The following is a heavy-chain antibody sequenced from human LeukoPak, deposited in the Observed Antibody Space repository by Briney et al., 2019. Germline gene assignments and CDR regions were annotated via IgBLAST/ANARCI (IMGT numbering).Heavy chain of an antibody. Sequence: GGSLRLSCAASGFTFSSYAMSWVRQAPGKGLEWVSAISGSGGSTYYADSVKGRFTISRDNSKNTLYLQMNGLRAEDTAVYYCAKSMVRGVKAPYGMDVWGQGTTVTVSS. J-gene: IGHJ6*02. D-gene: IGHD3-10*01. CDR3: AKSMVRGVKAPYGMDV. CDR1: GFTFSSYA. V-gene: IGHV3-23*01. CDR2: ISGSGGST.